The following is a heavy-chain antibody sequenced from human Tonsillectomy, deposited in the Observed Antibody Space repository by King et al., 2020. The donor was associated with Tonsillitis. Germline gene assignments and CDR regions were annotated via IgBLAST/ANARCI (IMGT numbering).Heavy chain of an antibody. CDR1: GFTFSNYS. V-gene: IGHV3-21*01. CDR3: ASYGYPHFFDY. D-gene: IGHD5-24*01. CDR2: ISSRSSFI. Sequence: VQLVESGGGLVKPGGSLRLSCAASGFTFSNYSMHWVRQAPGKGLEWLSSISSRSSFIDYADSLKGRFTISRDNAKNSLYLQMNSLRVEDTAVYYCASYGYPHFFDYWGQGTLVTVSS. J-gene: IGHJ4*02.